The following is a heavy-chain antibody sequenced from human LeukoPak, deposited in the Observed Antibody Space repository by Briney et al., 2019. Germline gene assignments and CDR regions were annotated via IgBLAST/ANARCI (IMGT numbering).Heavy chain of an antibody. CDR2: VDPEDGET. Sequence: VRLSCTVSGYTFTDYYMHWVHQAPGKGLGWMGLVDPEDGETIYAEKFQGRVPITADTPTDTAYMELSSLRSEDTAVYYCAPTKQQLVLYFDYWGQGTLVTVSS. V-gene: IGHV1-69-2*01. D-gene: IGHD6-13*01. CDR3: APTKQQLVLYFDY. CDR1: GYTFTDYY. J-gene: IGHJ4*02.